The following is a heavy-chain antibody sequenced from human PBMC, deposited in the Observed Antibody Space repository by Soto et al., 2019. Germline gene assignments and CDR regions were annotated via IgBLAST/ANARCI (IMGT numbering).Heavy chain of an antibody. D-gene: IGHD2-15*01. J-gene: IGHJ4*02. CDR1: GGSFSGYY. Sequence: SETLSLTCAVYGGSFSGYYWSWIRQPPGKGLEWIGEINHSGSTNYNPSLKSRVTISVDTSKNQFSLKLSSVTAADTAVYYCARRPLPGYCSGGSCYDLDYWGQGTLVTVSS. CDR2: INHSGST. CDR3: ARRPLPGYCSGGSCYDLDY. V-gene: IGHV4-34*01.